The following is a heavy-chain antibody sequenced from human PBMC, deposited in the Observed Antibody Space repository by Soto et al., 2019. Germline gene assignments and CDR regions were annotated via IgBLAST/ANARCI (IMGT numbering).Heavy chain of an antibody. CDR3: ARGNDYDSATFDY. CDR2: ISYDGRNE. D-gene: IGHD2-15*01. Sequence: GGSLRLSCEASGFTFSAYGMHWVRQAPGKGLEWVAVISYDGRNENYVDSVKGRFTISRDNSKNTLYLQINSLRIDDTAVFYCARGNDYDSATFDYWGQGAQVTASS. CDR1: GFTFSAYG. V-gene: IGHV3-30*03. J-gene: IGHJ4*02.